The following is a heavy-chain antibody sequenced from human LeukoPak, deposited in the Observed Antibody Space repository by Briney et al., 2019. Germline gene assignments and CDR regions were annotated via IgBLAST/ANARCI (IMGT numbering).Heavy chain of an antibody. J-gene: IGHJ4*02. CDR1: GSRFTSYW. D-gene: IGHD2-15*01. CDR3: ARNMVVAEFDY. CDR2: IYPGDSDT. V-gene: IGHV5-51*01. Sequence: GASLKISSKGSGSRFTSYWIGWVRRMPGKGLEGMVIIYPGDSDTRYSPSFQGQVTISADKSISTAYLQWSSLKASDTAMYYCARNMVVAEFDYWGQGTLVTVSS.